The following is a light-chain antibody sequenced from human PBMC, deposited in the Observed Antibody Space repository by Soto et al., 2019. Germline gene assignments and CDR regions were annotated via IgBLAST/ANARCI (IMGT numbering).Light chain of an antibody. V-gene: IGKV3-15*01. CDR2: GAS. Sequence: TLALSPERVDISSRRSSQSVSSRYLAWYQQKPGQAPRLLIYGASTRATGIPARFSGSVSGTEFTLTSRRLQYEDFAVYSCQQYNNWPTWTFGQGTKVDIK. J-gene: IGKJ1*01. CDR1: QSVSSRY. CDR3: QQYNNWPTWT.